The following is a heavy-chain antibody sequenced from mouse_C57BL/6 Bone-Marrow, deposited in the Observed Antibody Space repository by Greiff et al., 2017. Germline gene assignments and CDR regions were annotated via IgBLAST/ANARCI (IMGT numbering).Heavy chain of an antibody. D-gene: IGHD1-1*01. CDR1: GYTFTSYG. V-gene: IGHV1-81*01. J-gene: IGHJ2*01. CDR2: IYPRSGNT. CDR3: ARSGCLYYGSSYGY. Sequence: VKVVESGAELARPGASVKLSCKASGYTFTSYGISWVKQRTGQGLEWIGEIYPRSGNTYYNEKFKGKATLTADKSSSTAYMELRSLTSEDSAVYFCARSGCLYYGSSYGYWGQDTTLTVSS.